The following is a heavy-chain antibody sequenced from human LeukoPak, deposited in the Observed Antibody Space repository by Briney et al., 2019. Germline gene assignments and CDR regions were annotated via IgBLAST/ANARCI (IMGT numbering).Heavy chain of an antibody. Sequence: ASVKVSCKASGYTFTSYYMHWVRQAPGQGLEWMGIINPSGGSTSYAQKFQGRVTMTRDTSTSTVYMELSSLRSEDTAVYHCARDVDYDSSGYGAFDIWGQGTMVTVSS. CDR3: ARDVDYDSSGYGAFDI. D-gene: IGHD3-22*01. CDR2: INPSGGST. J-gene: IGHJ3*02. CDR1: GYTFTSYY. V-gene: IGHV1-46*01.